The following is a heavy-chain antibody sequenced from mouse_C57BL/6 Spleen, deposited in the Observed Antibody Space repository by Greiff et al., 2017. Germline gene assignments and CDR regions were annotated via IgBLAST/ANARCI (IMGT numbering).Heavy chain of an antibody. CDR1: GFSLTSYA. CDR3: ARVYYGTEPLYFDV. Sequence: VQRVESGPGLVAPSQSLSITCTVSGFSLTSYAISWVRPPPGKGLAWLGVIWTGGGTNCNSALKSRLSISKDNAKSQVFLKMDSLQTDDTARYYCARVYYGTEPLYFDVWGTGTTVTVSS. CDR2: IWTGGGT. J-gene: IGHJ1*03. D-gene: IGHD1-1*01. V-gene: IGHV2-9-1*01.